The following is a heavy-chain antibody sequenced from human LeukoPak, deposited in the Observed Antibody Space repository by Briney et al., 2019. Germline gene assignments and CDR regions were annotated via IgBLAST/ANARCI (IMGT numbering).Heavy chain of an antibody. J-gene: IGHJ4*02. D-gene: IGHD5-18*01. CDR3: ARARAVDTDMLDY. CDR1: GYTFTSYY. Sequence: ASVKVSCKASGYTFTSYYMHWVRQAPGQGLEWMGIINPSGGSTSYAQKFQGRVTVTRDTSTSTVYTELSSLRSEDTAVYYCARARAVDTDMLDYWGQGTLVTVSS. CDR2: INPSGGST. V-gene: IGHV1-46*01.